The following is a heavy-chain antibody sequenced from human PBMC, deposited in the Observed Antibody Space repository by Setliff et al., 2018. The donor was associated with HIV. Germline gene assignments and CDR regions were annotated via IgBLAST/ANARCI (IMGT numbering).Heavy chain of an antibody. D-gene: IGHD3-10*01. CDR1: GFTFSRYA. J-gene: IGHJ5*02. V-gene: IGHV3-23*01. CDR2: ISGSGIGS. Sequence: GALRLSCAASGFTFSRYAMTWVRQAPGKGLEWVSAISGSGIGSYYPDSVKGRFTISRDNSKNTLFLQMNSLRAVDTAVYYCAKDRRYYYGSGSYAAETWGQGTLVTVSS. CDR3: AKDRRYYYGSGSYAAET.